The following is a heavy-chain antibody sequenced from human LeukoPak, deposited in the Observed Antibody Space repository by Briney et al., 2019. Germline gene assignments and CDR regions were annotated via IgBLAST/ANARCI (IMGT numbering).Heavy chain of an antibody. CDR2: MNPDNDDT. CDR1: GYTFTDYD. J-gene: IGHJ4*02. CDR3: TRGDRVSGGTDS. Sequence: ASVKVSCKTSGYTFTDYDINWVRQAPGQGLEWMGYMNPDNDDTGYARKFQGRVTITRDTSISTAYMELSSLRSEDTAVYCCTRGDRVSGGTDSWGQGTLVTVSS. D-gene: IGHD3-16*01. V-gene: IGHV1-8*03.